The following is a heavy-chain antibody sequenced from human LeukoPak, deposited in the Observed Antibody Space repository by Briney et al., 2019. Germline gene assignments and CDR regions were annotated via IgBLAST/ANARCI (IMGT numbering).Heavy chain of an antibody. J-gene: IGHJ4*02. D-gene: IGHD6-13*01. CDR2: INHSGST. Sequence: PSETLPLTCAVYGASFSGYYCSWIRQPPGKGLEWIGEINHSGSTNYNPSLKSRVTISVDTSKNQFSLKLSSVTAADTAVYYCARGWVAAAGTDDYWGQGTLVTVSS. CDR1: GASFSGYY. V-gene: IGHV4-34*01. CDR3: ARGWVAAAGTDDY.